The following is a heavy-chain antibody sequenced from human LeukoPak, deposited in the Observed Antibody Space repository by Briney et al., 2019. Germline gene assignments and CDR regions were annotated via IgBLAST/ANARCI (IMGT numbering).Heavy chain of an antibody. J-gene: IGHJ4*02. V-gene: IGHV3-33*06. Sequence: GGSLRLSCAASGFTFSSYGMHWVRQAPGKGLEWVAVTWYDGSNKYYADSVKGRFTISRDNSKNTLYLQMNSLRAEDTAVYYCAKVRDGYTRYYFDYWGQGTLVTVSS. CDR3: AKVRDGYTRYYFDY. D-gene: IGHD5-24*01. CDR2: TWYDGSNK. CDR1: GFTFSSYG.